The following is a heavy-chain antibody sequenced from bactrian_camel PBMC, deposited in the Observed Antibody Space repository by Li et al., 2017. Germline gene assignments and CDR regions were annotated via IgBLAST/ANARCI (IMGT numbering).Heavy chain of an antibody. V-gene: IGHV3-2*01. D-gene: IGHD1*01. CDR1: GFTFTSYY. CDR3: AAGSLRFCALARHLYNY. Sequence: HVQLVESGGGLVQPGGSLRLSCTASGFTFTSYYMSWVRQAPGKGLEWVSSIYSDGSVTYYADSVKGRFTISRDDAKNTVYLQMNSLKPEDTGMYYCAAGSLRFCALARHLYNYLGQGTQVTVS. CDR2: IYSDGSVT. J-gene: IGHJ4*01.